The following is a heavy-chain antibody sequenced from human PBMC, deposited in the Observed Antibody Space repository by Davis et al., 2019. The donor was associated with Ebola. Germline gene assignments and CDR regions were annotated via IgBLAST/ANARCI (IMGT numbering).Heavy chain of an antibody. CDR3: AKASGVIARGYFDF. V-gene: IGHV3-33*06. D-gene: IGHD2-21*01. Sequence: GESLKISCAASGFTFSSYAMHWVRQAPGKGLEWVAVIWYDGSNKYYADSVKGRFTISRDNSKNTLYLQMNSLRAEDTAVYYCAKASGVIARGYFDFWGQGTLLTVSS. CDR1: GFTFSSYA. J-gene: IGHJ4*02. CDR2: IWYDGSNK.